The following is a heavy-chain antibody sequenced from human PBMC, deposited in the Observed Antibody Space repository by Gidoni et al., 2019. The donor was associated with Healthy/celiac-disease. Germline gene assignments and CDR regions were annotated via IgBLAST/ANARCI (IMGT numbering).Heavy chain of an antibody. CDR3: ARGGPGITGTQGY. CDR2: IYTSGST. V-gene: IGHV4-61*02. Sequence: QVQLQESGPGLVKPSQTLSLTCTVSGGSISSGSYYWSWIRQPAGKGLEGIGRIYTSGSTNYNPSLKSRVTISVDTSKNQFSLKLSSVTAADTAVYYCARGGPGITGTQGYWGQGTLVTVSS. J-gene: IGHJ4*02. D-gene: IGHD1-20*01. CDR1: GGSISSGSYY.